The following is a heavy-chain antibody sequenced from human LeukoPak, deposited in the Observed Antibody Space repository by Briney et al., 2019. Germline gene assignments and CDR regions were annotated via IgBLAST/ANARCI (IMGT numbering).Heavy chain of an antibody. Sequence: SQTLSLTCTVSGASISSGSHHWSWIRQPAWKGLEWIGRIYTSGSTNYNPSLKSRVSISVDMSKNQFSLKLSSVTAADTAVYYCARDKGGFLYFGEYDPWGQGTLVTVSS. CDR1: GASISSGSHH. J-gene: IGHJ5*02. D-gene: IGHD3-10*01. V-gene: IGHV4-61*02. CDR3: ARDKGGFLYFGEYDP. CDR2: IYTSGST.